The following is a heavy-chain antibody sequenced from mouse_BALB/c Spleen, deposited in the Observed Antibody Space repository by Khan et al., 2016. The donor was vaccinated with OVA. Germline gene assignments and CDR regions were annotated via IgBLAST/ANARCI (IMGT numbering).Heavy chain of an antibody. J-gene: IGHJ3*01. CDR3: ARGRAY. V-gene: IGHV3-2*02. CDR2: INYSGST. CDR1: GYSLTSNYA. D-gene: IGHD3-3*01. Sequence: EVQLQESGPGLVKPSQSLSLTCTVTGYSLTSNYAWNWLRQFPGNKLEWMGYINYSGSTRYTPSLKSRISITRDTSKNQFFLQLNSVTTEDTATYFCARGRAYWGQGTLVTVSA.